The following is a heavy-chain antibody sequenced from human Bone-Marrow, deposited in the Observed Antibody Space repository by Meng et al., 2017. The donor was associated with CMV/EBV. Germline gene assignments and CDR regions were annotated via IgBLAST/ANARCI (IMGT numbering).Heavy chain of an antibody. CDR3: AKWKPGDFVVPAAITGYYGMDV. V-gene: IGHV3-23*01. D-gene: IGHD2-2*01. Sequence: GESLKISCSGSGFTFSTYAVNWVRQAPGKGLEWVSVISGSRDNTYYADSVKGRFTISRDNSKNTLYLQMNSLRAEDTAVYYCAKWKPGDFVVPAAITGYYGMDVWGQGTTVTVSS. J-gene: IGHJ6*02. CDR1: GFTFSTYA. CDR2: ISGSRDNT.